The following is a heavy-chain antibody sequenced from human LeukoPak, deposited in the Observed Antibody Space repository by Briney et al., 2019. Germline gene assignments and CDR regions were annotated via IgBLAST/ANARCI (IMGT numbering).Heavy chain of an antibody. CDR3: ARGYHPSSWYYYFDY. CDR1: GYILTNYG. CDR2: ISGYNADT. J-gene: IGHJ4*02. V-gene: IGHV1-18*01. D-gene: IGHD6-13*01. Sequence: ASVKVSCKASGYILTNYGITWVRQAPGQGLEWMGWISGYNADTDSAQKVQGRLTMTTDTSTSTAYMEVRSLRSDDTAIYYCARGYHPSSWYYYFDYWGQGTLVTVSS.